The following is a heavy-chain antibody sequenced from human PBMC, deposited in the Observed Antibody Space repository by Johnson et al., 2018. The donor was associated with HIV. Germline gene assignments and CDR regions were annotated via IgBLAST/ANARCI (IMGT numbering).Heavy chain of an antibody. V-gene: IGHV3-7*03. J-gene: IGHJ3*02. CDR1: GFIFSSYA. CDR2: IKNDGSEK. CDR3: ARAASDAFDI. Sequence: EVQLVESGGGVVQPGGSLRLSCAASGFIFSSYAMHWFRQAPGKGLEWVANIKNDGSEKYYVDSVKGRLTISRDNAKNSLYMQMNSLRAEDTAVYYCARAASDAFDIWGQGTMVTVSS.